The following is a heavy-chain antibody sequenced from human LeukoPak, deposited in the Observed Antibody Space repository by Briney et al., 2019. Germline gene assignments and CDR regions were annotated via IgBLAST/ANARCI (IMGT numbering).Heavy chain of an antibody. CDR2: INPNSGGI. J-gene: IGHJ5*02. CDR1: GYTFTDFY. D-gene: IGHD3-16*01. CDR3: ARADRLHWGPYLIGP. V-gene: IGHV1-2*02. Sequence: PRASVKVSCKTSGYTFTDFYLHWVRQAPGQGLEWMGWINPNSGGISSAQKFQGRVTMTRDTSITTVYMEVSWLTSDDTAIYYCARADRLHWGPYLIGPWGQGTLVTVSS.